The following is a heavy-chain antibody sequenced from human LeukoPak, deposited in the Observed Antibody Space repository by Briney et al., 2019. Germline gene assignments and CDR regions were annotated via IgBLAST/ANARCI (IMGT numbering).Heavy chain of an antibody. CDR1: GFTVSSNY. CDR2: IYSGGST. Sequence: GGSLRLSCAASGFTVSSNYMSWVRQAPGKGLEWVSVIYSGGSTYYADSVKGRFTISRDNSKNTLYLQMNSLRAEDTAVYYCARELSGSYVFDYWGQGTLVTVSS. D-gene: IGHD1-26*01. CDR3: ARELSGSYVFDY. V-gene: IGHV3-53*01. J-gene: IGHJ4*02.